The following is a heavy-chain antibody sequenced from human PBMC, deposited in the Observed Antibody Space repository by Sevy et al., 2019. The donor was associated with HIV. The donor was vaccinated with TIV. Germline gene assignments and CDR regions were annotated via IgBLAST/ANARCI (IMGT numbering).Heavy chain of an antibody. D-gene: IGHD4-17*01. Sequence: GESLKISCAASGFTFSSYEMNWVRQAPGKGLEWVSYISKSGTTISYSDSVRGRFSISRDNARNSLYLQMNSLRAEDTAVYYCARDLPPSATTVAQFDYWGQGTLVTVSS. J-gene: IGHJ4*02. CDR1: GFTFSSYE. CDR3: ARDLPPSATTVAQFDY. V-gene: IGHV3-48*03. CDR2: ISKSGTTI.